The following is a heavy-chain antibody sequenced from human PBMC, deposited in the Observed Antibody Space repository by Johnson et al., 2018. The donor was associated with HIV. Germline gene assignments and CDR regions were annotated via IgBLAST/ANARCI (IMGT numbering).Heavy chain of an antibody. Sequence: QVLLVESGGGVVQPGGSLRLSCAASGFTFSSYGMHWVRQAPGKGLEWVAFIRYDGSNKYYADSVKGRFTISRDNSKNTMYLQMNSLRAEETAVYYCAKDSRRWVAFSDALDIWGQGTMVTVSS. CDR2: IRYDGSNK. CDR3: AKDSRRWVAFSDALDI. J-gene: IGHJ3*02. CDR1: GFTFSSYG. D-gene: IGHD1-26*01. V-gene: IGHV3-30*02.